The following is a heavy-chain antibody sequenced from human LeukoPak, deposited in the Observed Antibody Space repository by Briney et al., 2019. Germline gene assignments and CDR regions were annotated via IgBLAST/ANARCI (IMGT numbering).Heavy chain of an antibody. D-gene: IGHD3-3*01. CDR2: IKTDGSST. CDR1: GFTFSSYW. J-gene: IGHJ4*02. CDR3: ATYTSFGVDTMQDY. Sequence: GGSLRLSCAASGFTFSSYWMHWVRQAPGNGLECVSRIKTDGSSTSYADSVKGRFTISRDNAKNTLYLQMSSLRAEDTAVYYCATYTSFGVDTMQDYWGQGTLVTVSS. V-gene: IGHV3-74*01.